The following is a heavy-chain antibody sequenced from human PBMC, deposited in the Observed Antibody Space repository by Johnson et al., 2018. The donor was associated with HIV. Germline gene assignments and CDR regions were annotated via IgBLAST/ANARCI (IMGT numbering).Heavy chain of an antibody. CDR3: ARQGGANDAFDI. J-gene: IGHJ3*02. CDR1: GFTFSSYD. Sequence: EVQLVESGGGLVQPGGSLRLSCAASGFTFSSYDMHWVRQATGKGLEWVSAIGTAGDTYYPGSVKGRFTISRENAKNSLYLQMNSLSAGDTAVYYCARQGGANDAFDIWGQGTIVTVSS. D-gene: IGHD1-26*01. V-gene: IGHV3-13*01. CDR2: IGTAGDT.